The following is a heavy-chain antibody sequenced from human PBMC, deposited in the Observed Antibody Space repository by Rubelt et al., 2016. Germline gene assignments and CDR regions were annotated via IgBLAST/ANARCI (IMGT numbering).Heavy chain of an antibody. CDR1: GYTFTSYY. CDR2: INPSGGST. V-gene: IGHV1-46*01. CDR3: ARGARRYSMDPRNAFDI. J-gene: IGHJ3*02. D-gene: IGHD4-11*01. Sequence: QVQLVQSGAEVKKPGASVKVSCKASGYTFTSYYMHWVRQAPGQGLEWMGIINPSGGSTSYAQKFQGRVTMTRDTSTSTVYMALRSLRSDDTAVYYCARGARRYSMDPRNAFDIWGQGTMVTVSS.